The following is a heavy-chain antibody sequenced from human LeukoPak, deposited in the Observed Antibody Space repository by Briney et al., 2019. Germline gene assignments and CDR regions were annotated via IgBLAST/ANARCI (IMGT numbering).Heavy chain of an antibody. V-gene: IGHV1-24*01. J-gene: IGHJ4*02. D-gene: IGHD6-25*01. CDR2: FDPEDGET. CDR1: GYTPTELS. Sequence: APVKVSCKVSGYTPTELSMHWVRQAPGKGLEWMGGFDPEDGETIYAQKFQGRVTMPEDTSTDTAYMELSSLRSEDTAVYYCAVVAAAYYYWGQGTLVTVSS. CDR3: AVVAAAYYY.